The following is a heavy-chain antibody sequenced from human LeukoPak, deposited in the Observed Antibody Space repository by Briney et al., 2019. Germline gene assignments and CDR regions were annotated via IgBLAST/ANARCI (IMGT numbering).Heavy chain of an antibody. J-gene: IGHJ3*02. Sequence: ASVKVSCKASGYTFTSYGISWVRQAPGQGLEWMGWISAYNGNTNYAQKLQGRVTMTTDTSTSTAYMELRSLRSDDTAVYYCAKDLSVRIVVVPAAISNDAFDIWGQGTMVTVSS. D-gene: IGHD2-2*01. CDR3: AKDLSVRIVVVPAAISNDAFDI. CDR2: ISAYNGNT. V-gene: IGHV1-18*01. CDR1: GYTFTSYG.